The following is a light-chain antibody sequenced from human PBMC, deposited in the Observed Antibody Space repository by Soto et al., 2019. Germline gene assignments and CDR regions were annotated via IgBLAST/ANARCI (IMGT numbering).Light chain of an antibody. CDR1: TSDVGGYDL. CDR3: SSYSTSYFYF. Sequence: QSALTQPGSVSGSPGQSITIPCTGTTSDVGGYDLVSWYQQHPGKAPKLLIYGVTIRPSGISNRFSGSKSGSTASLTISGLRDEDEADYYCSSYSTSYFYFFGSGTKVTVL. J-gene: IGLJ1*01. CDR2: GVT. V-gene: IGLV2-14*02.